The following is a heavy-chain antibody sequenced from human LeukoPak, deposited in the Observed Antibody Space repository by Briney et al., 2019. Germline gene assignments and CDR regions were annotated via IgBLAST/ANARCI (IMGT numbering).Heavy chain of an antibody. V-gene: IGHV1-2*06. D-gene: IGHD3-22*01. Sequence: GASVKVSCKASGYTFTGYYMHWVRQAPGQGLEWMGRINPNSGGTNYAQKFQGRVTMTRDTSISTAYMELSRLRSDDTAVYYCARVVNYYDSSGYPDYWGQGTLGTVSS. CDR2: INPNSGGT. CDR1: GYTFTGYY. CDR3: ARVVNYYDSSGYPDY. J-gene: IGHJ4*02.